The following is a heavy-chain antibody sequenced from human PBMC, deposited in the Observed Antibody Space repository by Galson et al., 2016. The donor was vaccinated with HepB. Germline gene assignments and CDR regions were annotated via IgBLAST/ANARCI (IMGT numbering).Heavy chain of an antibody. J-gene: IGHJ4*02. D-gene: IGHD3-9*01. Sequence: SLRLSCAASGFTFRSYAMTWVRQAPGKGLNWVSSVGGGGSSTYYADSVKGRFTISRDNSKNTLYLQMNTLRAEDTAVYYCAKDMLTGYYIGSAEYWGQGTLVTVSS. CDR1: GFTFRSYA. CDR2: VGGGGSST. CDR3: AKDMLTGYYIGSAEY. V-gene: IGHV3-23*01.